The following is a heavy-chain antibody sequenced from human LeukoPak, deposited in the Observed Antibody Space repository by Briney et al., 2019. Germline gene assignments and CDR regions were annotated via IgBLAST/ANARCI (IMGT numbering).Heavy chain of an antibody. V-gene: IGHV1-69*04. D-gene: IGHD1-26*01. CDR2: IIPILGIA. J-gene: IGHJ4*02. CDR3: ARDQWELGY. Sequence: ASVKVSCKASGGTFSSYTISWVRQAPGQGLEWMGRIIPILGIANYAQKFQGRVTITTDKSTGTAYMELSSLRSEDTAVYYCARDQWELGYWGQGTLVTVSS. CDR1: GGTFSSYT.